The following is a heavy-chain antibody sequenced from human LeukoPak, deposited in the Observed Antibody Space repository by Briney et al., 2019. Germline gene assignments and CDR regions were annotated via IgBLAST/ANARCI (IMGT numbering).Heavy chain of an antibody. CDR3: AKARGGAFDY. CDR1: GFTFSSYG. Sequence: GGSLRLSCAASGFTFSSYGMHWVRQAPGKGLEWVAVISYDGSNKYYADSVKGRFTISRDYSKNTLYLQMNSLRAEDTAVYYCAKARGGAFDYWGQGTLVTVSS. J-gene: IGHJ4*02. D-gene: IGHD2-21*01. CDR2: ISYDGSNK. V-gene: IGHV3-30*18.